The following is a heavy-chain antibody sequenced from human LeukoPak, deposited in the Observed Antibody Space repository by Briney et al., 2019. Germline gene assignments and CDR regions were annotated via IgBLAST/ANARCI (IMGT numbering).Heavy chain of an antibody. J-gene: IGHJ4*02. Sequence: ASVKVSCTASGFTFINYYMHWVGQAPGQGLEWLGIINLSGGSTHYPQKFQDRVTMTRDTSTSTVYMELSSLRSEDTAVYYCARDLDYGEKSEDYWGQGTLVTVSS. D-gene: IGHD4/OR15-4a*01. V-gene: IGHV1-46*01. CDR1: GFTFINYY. CDR3: ARDLDYGEKSEDY. CDR2: INLSGGST.